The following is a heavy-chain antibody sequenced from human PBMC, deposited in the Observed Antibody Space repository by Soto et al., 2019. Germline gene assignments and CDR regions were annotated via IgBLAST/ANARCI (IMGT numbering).Heavy chain of an antibody. V-gene: IGHV6-1*01. J-gene: IGHJ6*02. Sequence: PSQTLSLTCAISGDSVSSNSAAWNWIRQSPSRGLEWLGRTYYRSKWYNDYAVSVKSRITINPDTSKNQFSLKLNSVTPEDTAVYYCARGAVAVAGPRGYYHYYGMDVWGQGTTVNVSS. CDR1: GDSVSSNSAA. CDR2: TYYRSKWYN. D-gene: IGHD6-19*01. CDR3: ARGAVAVAGPRGYYHYYGMDV.